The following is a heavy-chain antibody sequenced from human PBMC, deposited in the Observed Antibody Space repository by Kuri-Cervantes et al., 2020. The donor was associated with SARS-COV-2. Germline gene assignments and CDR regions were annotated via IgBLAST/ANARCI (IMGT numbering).Heavy chain of an antibody. CDR3: ARVGIYDYSNYRPFDY. J-gene: IGHJ4*02. Sequence: GGSLRLSCKASGYTFTGYYMHWVRQAPGQGLEWMGWINPNSGGTNYAQKFQGRVTMTRDTSISTAYMELSRLRSDDTAVYHCARVGIYDYSNYRPFDYWGQGTLVTVSS. V-gene: IGHV1-2*02. CDR1: GYTFTGYY. D-gene: IGHD4-11*01. CDR2: INPNSGGT.